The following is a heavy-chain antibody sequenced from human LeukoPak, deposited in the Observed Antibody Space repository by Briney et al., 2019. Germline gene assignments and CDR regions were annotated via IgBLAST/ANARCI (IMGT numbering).Heavy chain of an antibody. CDR2: ITSNGGNT. Sequence: PGGSLRLSCAASGFTFSGYSMTWVRQAPGKGLEWVSLITSNGGNTYYADSVKGRFTISRDNSKNTLYLQMNSLRAEDTAVYYCAKDTPSRGSGWDRWGQGTLVIVST. V-gene: IGHV3-23*01. CDR3: AKDTPSRGSGWDR. CDR1: GFTFSGYS. D-gene: IGHD6-19*01. J-gene: IGHJ4*02.